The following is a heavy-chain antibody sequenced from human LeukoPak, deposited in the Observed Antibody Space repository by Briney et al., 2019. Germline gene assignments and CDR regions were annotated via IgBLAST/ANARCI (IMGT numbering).Heavy chain of an antibody. CDR3: AKDGTAMYYDSSGYYYDY. J-gene: IGHJ4*02. Sequence: GGSLRLSCAASGFSFSNSGMHWVRQAPGKGLEWVAVISYDGSNKYYADSVKGRFTISRDNSKNTLYLQMNSLRAEDTAVYYCAKDGTAMYYDSSGYYYDYWGQGTLVTVSS. CDR2: ISYDGSNK. V-gene: IGHV3-30*18. D-gene: IGHD3-22*01. CDR1: GFSFSNSG.